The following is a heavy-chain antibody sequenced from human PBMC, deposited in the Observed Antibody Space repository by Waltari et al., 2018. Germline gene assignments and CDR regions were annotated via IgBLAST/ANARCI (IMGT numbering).Heavy chain of an antibody. Sequence: QLQLQESGPGLVKPSGTLSLTCTVSGASMSGNNWWSWVRQSPEKGLEWIGQSHRSGRTNYNPSLESRATISIDTANNQFSLKLTSTTAADTAVYYCARDRGRGLYLDSWGQGTLVTVSP. CDR3: ARDRGRGLYLDS. V-gene: IGHV4-4*02. CDR1: GASMSGNNW. J-gene: IGHJ4*02. D-gene: IGHD2-15*01. CDR2: SHRSGRT.